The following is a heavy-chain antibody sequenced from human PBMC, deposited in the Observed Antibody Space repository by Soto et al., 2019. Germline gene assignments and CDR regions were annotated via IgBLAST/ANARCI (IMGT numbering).Heavy chain of an antibody. D-gene: IGHD5-18*01. Sequence: ASVKVSCKAAGYTFASYAMHWVRQAPGQRLEWMGWINAGNGNTKYSQKFQGRVTITRDTSASTAYMELSSLRSEATSVYYCARAFGYSSHLSPWGQGTLVTGSS. CDR2: INAGNGNT. CDR3: ARAFGYSSHLSP. V-gene: IGHV1-3*01. CDR1: GYTFASYA. J-gene: IGHJ5*02.